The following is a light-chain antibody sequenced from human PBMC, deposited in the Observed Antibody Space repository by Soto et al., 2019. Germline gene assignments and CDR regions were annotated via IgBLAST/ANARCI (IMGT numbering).Light chain of an antibody. V-gene: IGKV1-5*01. CDR3: QQYNSYLYT. Sequence: NQLTQSPSSLSASVGDRVTITCRASQSISSWLAWYQQKPGKAPKLLIYDASSLESGVPSRFSGSGSGTEFTLTISSLQPDDFATYYCQQYNSYLYTFGQGTKVDIK. J-gene: IGKJ2*01. CDR2: DAS. CDR1: QSISSW.